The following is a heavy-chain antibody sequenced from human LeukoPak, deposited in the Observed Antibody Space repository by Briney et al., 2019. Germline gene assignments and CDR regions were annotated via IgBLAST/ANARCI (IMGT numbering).Heavy chain of an antibody. J-gene: IGHJ5*02. CDR3: ARANKRGSSWYVWFDP. V-gene: IGHV7-4-1*02. Sequence: ASVKVSCKASGYSFTKYAMYWVWPDPEQGLEWMGWINTNTGNPTYAQGFTGRFVFSLDTSVSTAYLQISSLKAEDTAVYYCARANKRGSSWYVWFDPWGQGTLVTVSS. D-gene: IGHD6-13*01. CDR2: INTNTGNP. CDR1: GYSFTKYA.